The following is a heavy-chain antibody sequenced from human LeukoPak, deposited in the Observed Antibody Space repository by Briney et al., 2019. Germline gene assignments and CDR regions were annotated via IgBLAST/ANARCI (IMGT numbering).Heavy chain of an antibody. J-gene: IGHJ4*02. Sequence: GASVKVTCKASGGTFSSYAISWVRQAPGQGLEWMGGIIPIFGTANYAQKFQGRVTITADESTSTAYMELSSLRSEDTAVYYCARGGATTFSRFDYWGQGTLVTVSS. CDR1: GGTFSSYA. CDR2: IIPIFGTA. D-gene: IGHD1-26*01. V-gene: IGHV1-69*13. CDR3: ARGGATTFSRFDY.